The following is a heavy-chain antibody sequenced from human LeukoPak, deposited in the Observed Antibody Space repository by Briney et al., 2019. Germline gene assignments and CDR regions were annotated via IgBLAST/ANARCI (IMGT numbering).Heavy chain of an antibody. J-gene: IGHJ6*02. V-gene: IGHV3-53*01. CDR2: IYSGGST. CDR3: ARDPHCSSTSCYRGLDYYYGMDV. D-gene: IGHD2-2*02. Sequence: GGSQRLSCAASGFTVSSNYMSWVRQAPGKGLEWVSVIYSGGSTYYADSVKGRFTISRHNSKNTLYLQMNSLRAEDTAVYYCARDPHCSSTSCYRGLDYYYGMDVWGQGTTVTVSS. CDR1: GFTVSSNY.